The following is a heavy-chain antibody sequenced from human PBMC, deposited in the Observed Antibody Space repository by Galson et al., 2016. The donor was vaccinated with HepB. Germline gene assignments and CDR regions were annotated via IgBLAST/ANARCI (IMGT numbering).Heavy chain of an antibody. CDR2: IYFRGTT. CDR3: ARGADFADSGWFDP. CDR1: SGTISSYF. D-gene: IGHD4-17*01. J-gene: IGHJ5*02. V-gene: IGHV4-59*01. Sequence: TVSSGTISSYFWSWLRQPPGKGLEWIGYIYFRGTTNYNPSLRSRVTISVDTSKDQFSLSLTSVTAADTAVYYCARGADFADSGWFDPWGQGTLVTVSS.